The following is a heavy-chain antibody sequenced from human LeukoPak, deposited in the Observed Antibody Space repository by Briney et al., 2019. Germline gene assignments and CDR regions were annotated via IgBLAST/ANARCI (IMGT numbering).Heavy chain of an antibody. J-gene: IGHJ6*02. CDR3: ARGKSSVWPVGLCMDV. D-gene: IGHD6-19*01. Sequence: GGSLRLSCAASGFTFSSYGMHWVRQAPGKGLEWVAVIWYDGSNKYYADSVKGRFTISRDNSKNTLYLQMNSLRAEDTAVYYCARGKSSVWPVGLCMDVWGQGTTVTVSS. CDR1: GFTFSSYG. V-gene: IGHV3-33*01. CDR2: IWYDGSNK.